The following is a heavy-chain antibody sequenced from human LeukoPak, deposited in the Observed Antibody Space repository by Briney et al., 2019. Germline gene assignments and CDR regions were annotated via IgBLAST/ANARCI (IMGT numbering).Heavy chain of an antibody. Sequence: SETLSLTCTASGGSISSYYWSWIRQPPGKGLEWIGYTYYSGSTNYNPSLKSRVTISVDTSKNQFSLKLSSVTAADTAVYYCARQSRYYYYYGMDVWGQGTTVTVSS. CDR1: GGSISSYY. CDR3: ARQSRYYYYYGMDV. J-gene: IGHJ6*02. CDR2: TYYSGST. V-gene: IGHV4-59*08.